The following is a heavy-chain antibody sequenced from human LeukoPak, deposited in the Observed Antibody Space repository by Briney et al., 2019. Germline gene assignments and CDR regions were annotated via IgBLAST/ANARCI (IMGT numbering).Heavy chain of an antibody. J-gene: IGHJ6*02. V-gene: IGHV3-21*01. CDR1: GFTFSSHS. CDR3: ASVLRFLEWEAESYGMDV. Sequence: PGGPLRLSCAASGFTFSSHSMNWVRQAPGKGLEWVSSISTSSDYIYYADSVKGRFTISRDNAKNSLYLQMNSLRAEDTAVYYCASVLRFLEWEAESYGMDVWGQGTTVTVSS. CDR2: ISTSSDYI. D-gene: IGHD3-3*01.